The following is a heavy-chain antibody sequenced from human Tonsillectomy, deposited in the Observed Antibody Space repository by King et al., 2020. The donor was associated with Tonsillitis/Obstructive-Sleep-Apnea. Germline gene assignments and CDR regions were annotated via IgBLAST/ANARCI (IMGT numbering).Heavy chain of an antibody. J-gene: IGHJ6*04. Sequence: DVQLVESGGGLVQPGGSLRLSCAASRFTFSSYWMSWVRQAPGKGPEWVANIKQDGSEKYYVDSVKGRFTISRDNAKNSLYLQMNSLRAEDTAVYYCAREGGVGEGDVWGKGTTVTVSS. CDR1: RFTFSSYW. D-gene: IGHD1-26*01. CDR3: AREGGVGEGDV. CDR2: IKQDGSEK. V-gene: IGHV3-7*01.